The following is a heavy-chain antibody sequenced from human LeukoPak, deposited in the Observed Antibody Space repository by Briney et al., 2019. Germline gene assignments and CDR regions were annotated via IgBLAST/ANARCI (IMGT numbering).Heavy chain of an antibody. Sequence: SETLSLTCTVSGGSISSYYWSWIRQPPGKGLEWIGYIYYSGSTNYNPSLKSRVTISVDTSKNQFSLKLSPVTAADTAVYYCARETGSVVTPFDIWGQGTMVTVSS. CDR2: IYYSGST. CDR1: GGSISSYY. D-gene: IGHD3-22*01. CDR3: ARETGSVVTPFDI. J-gene: IGHJ3*02. V-gene: IGHV4-59*01.